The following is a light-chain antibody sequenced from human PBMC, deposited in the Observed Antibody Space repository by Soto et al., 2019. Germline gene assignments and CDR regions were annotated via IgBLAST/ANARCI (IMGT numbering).Light chain of an antibody. CDR2: GAS. CDR1: QSVSSSY. CDR3: QQYGSSPPRFT. J-gene: IGKJ3*01. Sequence: EIVLTQSPSTLSLSPGERATLSCRASQSVSSSYLAWYQQKPGQAPRLLIYGASSRATGIPDRFSGSGSGTGFTLTISRLEPEDFAVYYCQQYGSSPPRFTFGPGTKVDVK. V-gene: IGKV3-20*01.